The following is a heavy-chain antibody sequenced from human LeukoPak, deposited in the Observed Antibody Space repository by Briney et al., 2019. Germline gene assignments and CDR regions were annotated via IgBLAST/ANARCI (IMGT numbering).Heavy chain of an antibody. CDR1: GGSISSGDYY. CDR3: ARGGPARTTTLGY. J-gene: IGHJ4*02. CDR2: IYYSGST. D-gene: IGHD1/OR15-1a*01. Sequence: SETLSLTCTVSGGSISSGDYYWSWIRQPPGKGLEWIGYIYYSGSTYYNPSLKSRVTISVDTSKNQFSLKLSSVTAADTAVYFCARGGPARTTTLGYWGQGTLVTVSS. V-gene: IGHV4-30-4*01.